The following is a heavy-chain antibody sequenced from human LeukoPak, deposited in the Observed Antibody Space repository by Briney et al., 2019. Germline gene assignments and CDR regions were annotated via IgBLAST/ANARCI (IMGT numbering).Heavy chain of an antibody. CDR1: GGSISPYY. CDR2: IYYSGTT. CDR3: ARHSYNHYALDV. J-gene: IGHJ6*02. V-gene: IGHV4-59*08. Sequence: PSETLSLTCTVSGGSISPYYRSWIRQPPGKGLEWIGYIYYSGTTNYNPSLKSRVTMSVDTSNNHLSLRLTSVTAADTALYYCARHSYNHYALDVWGQGTTITVSS.